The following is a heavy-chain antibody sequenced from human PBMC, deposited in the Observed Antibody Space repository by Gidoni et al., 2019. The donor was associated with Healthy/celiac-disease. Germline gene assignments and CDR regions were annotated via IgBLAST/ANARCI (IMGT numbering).Heavy chain of an antibody. D-gene: IGHD2-15*01. CDR2: IIPIFGTA. CDR1: GGTFSSYA. V-gene: IGHV1-69*01. Sequence: QVQLVQSGAEVKKPGSSVKVSCKASGGTFSSYAISWVRQAPGQGLEWMGGIIPIFGTANYAQKFQGRVTITADESTSTAYMELSSLRSEDTAVYYCAMGRGLGYCSGGSCRDYWGQGTLVTVSS. J-gene: IGHJ4*02. CDR3: AMGRGLGYCSGGSCRDY.